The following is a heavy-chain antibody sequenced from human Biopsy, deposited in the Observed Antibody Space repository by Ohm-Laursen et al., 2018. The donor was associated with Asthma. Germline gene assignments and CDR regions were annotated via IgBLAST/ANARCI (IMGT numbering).Heavy chain of an antibody. CDR3: VRGSSSWHHGPFHYYYGLDV. J-gene: IGHJ6*02. D-gene: IGHD6-13*01. V-gene: IGHV4-39*01. Sequence: GTLSLTCSLSSGSGGYMRSGNYYWGWIRQPPGKGLEWIGSIYYSGTTYYNPSLESRVTVSADTSKNQFSLKLTSVTAADTAVYYCVRGSSSWHHGPFHYYYGLDVWGQGTTVTVPS. CDR1: SGSGGYMRSGNYY. CDR2: IYYSGTT.